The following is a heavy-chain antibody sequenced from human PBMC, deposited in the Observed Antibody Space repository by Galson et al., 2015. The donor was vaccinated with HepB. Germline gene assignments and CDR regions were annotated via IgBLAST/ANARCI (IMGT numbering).Heavy chain of an antibody. V-gene: IGHV1-18*01. CDR2: ISAFNGNT. D-gene: IGHD1-26*01. CDR3: ARDPGSGSLNVWDY. Sequence: SVKVSCKASGYTFTNYGIAWVRQAPGQGPEWMGWISAFNGNTNYAQKLQGRVTMTTDTSTSTAYMELRSLRSDDTAVYYCARDPGSGSLNVWDYWGQGTLVTVSS. CDR1: GYTFTNYG. J-gene: IGHJ4*02.